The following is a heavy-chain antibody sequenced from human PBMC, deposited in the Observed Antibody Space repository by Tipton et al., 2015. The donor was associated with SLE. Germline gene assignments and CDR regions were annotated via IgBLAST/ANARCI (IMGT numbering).Heavy chain of an antibody. D-gene: IGHD3-22*01. CDR3: ARDSLWAYYYDGSGYSPFDY. Sequence: TLSLTCAVSGYSISSGYYWGWIRQPPGKGLEWIGSIYHSGSTYYNPSLKSRVTISVDTSKNQFSLKLSSVTAADTAVYYCARDSLWAYYYDGSGYSPFDYWGQGTLVTVSS. CDR1: GYSISSGYY. CDR2: IYHSGST. J-gene: IGHJ4*02. V-gene: IGHV4-38-2*02.